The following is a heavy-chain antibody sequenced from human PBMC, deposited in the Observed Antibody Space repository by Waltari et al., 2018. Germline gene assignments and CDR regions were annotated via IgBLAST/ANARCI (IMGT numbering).Heavy chain of an antibody. Sequence: QVQLRESGPGLVKPSETLSLTCAVSGYSMRDGYYWGWVRQPPGKGLELIGYIYYSGSTNYNPSLKSRVTISVDTSRNQFSLRLTSVTAADTAVYYCARLRLQYSPPDSWGQGTLVTVSS. V-gene: IGHV4-59*08. CDR1: GYSMRDGYY. J-gene: IGHJ5*02. D-gene: IGHD3-9*01. CDR2: IYYSGST. CDR3: ARLRLQYSPPDS.